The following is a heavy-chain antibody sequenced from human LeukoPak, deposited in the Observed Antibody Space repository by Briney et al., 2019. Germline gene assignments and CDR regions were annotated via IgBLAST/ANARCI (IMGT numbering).Heavy chain of an antibody. J-gene: IGHJ4*02. CDR2: IFPGDSDT. V-gene: IGHV5-51*01. Sequence: GESLKISCKVSGYSFTTYWIGWVRQMPGKGLEWMGIIFPGDSDTRYSPSFQGQVTISADKSISTAYLQWTSLKASDTAIYYCARRYYYDSSGYFDYWGQGILVTVSS. CDR1: GYSFTTYW. D-gene: IGHD3-22*01. CDR3: ARRYYYDSSGYFDY.